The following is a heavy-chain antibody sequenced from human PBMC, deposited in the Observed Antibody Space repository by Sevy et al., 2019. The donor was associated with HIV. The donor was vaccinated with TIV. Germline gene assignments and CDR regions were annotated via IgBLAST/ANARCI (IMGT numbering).Heavy chain of an antibody. D-gene: IGHD3-10*01. CDR1: GFNIADYY. CDR2: IITKNHGGTP. Sequence: GGSLRLSCTGSGFNIADYYMTWVRQAPGKGLDWVGFIITKNHGGTPEYGASVKGRLTISRDDSKNTIYLQMHSLKTEDIGLYYCARHAREAWRGSGVYYNVTDGFDPWGQGTLVTVSS. CDR3: ARHAREAWRGSGVYYNVTDGFDP. V-gene: IGHV3-49*04. J-gene: IGHJ5*02.